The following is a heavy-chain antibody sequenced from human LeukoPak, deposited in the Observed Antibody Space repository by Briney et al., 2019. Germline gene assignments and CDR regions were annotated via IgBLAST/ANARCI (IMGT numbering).Heavy chain of an antibody. J-gene: IGHJ3*02. V-gene: IGHV3-7*04. CDR3: ARPTTVTMVDAFNI. Sequence: AGGSLRLSCAAAGFNFSSYWMTWVRQAPGKGLEWVANIKQDGTEKYYVDSVKGRFTISRDNAKNSLYLQMSSLRAVDTAVYFCARPTTVTMVDAFNIWGLGTMVTVSS. D-gene: IGHD4-17*01. CDR2: IKQDGTEK. CDR1: GFNFSSYW.